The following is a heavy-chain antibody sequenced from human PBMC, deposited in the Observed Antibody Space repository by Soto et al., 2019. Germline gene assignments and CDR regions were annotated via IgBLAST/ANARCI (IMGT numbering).Heavy chain of an antibody. CDR1: GGSVSSGSYY. V-gene: IGHV4-61*01. D-gene: IGHD3-3*01. CDR2: IYYSGST. CDR3: ASSNSDFWSGYYEYYFDY. J-gene: IGHJ4*02. Sequence: NPSETLSLTCTVSGGSVSSGSYYWSWIRQPPGKGLEWIGYIYYSGSTNYNPSLKSRVTISVDTSKNQFSLKLSSVTAADTAVYYCASSNSDFWSGYYEYYFDYWGQGTLVTVSS.